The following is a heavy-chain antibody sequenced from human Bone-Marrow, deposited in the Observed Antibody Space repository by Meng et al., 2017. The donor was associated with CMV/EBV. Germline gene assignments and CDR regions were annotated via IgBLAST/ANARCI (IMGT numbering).Heavy chain of an antibody. Sequence: GESLKISCAASGFTFSSYSMNWVRQAPGKGLEWVSSISSSSSYIYYADSVKGRFTISRDNAKNSLYLQMNSLRAEDTAVYYCARDSGPDYDILTGYHTDAFDIWGQGTMLTVSS. CDR3: ARDSGPDYDILTGYHTDAFDI. CDR2: ISSSSSYI. CDR1: GFTFSSYS. J-gene: IGHJ3*02. D-gene: IGHD3-9*01. V-gene: IGHV3-21*01.